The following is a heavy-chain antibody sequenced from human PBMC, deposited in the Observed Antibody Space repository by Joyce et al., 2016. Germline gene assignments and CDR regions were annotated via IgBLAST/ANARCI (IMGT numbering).Heavy chain of an antibody. CDR2: ISDTSYYI. Sequence: QLVESGGGVVKPGGSLRLSCEASGSTFSTSSMSWFRQAPVKGLERVPAISDTSYYIFHAWTVRGRFTVSSDNAKKTLYLQMNILGAEDSAVFYCARGGISYYYAMDVWGQGTTVTVSS. D-gene: IGHD3-16*01. CDR3: ARGGISYYYAMDV. V-gene: IGHV3-21*01. CDR1: GSTFSTSS. J-gene: IGHJ6*02.